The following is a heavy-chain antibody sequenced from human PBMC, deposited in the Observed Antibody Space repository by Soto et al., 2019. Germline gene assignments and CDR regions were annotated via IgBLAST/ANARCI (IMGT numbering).Heavy chain of an antibody. CDR1: GGSTSSDNY. CDR2: IYYSGNT. D-gene: IGHD3-16*01. CDR3: AREGGESSDGLYYFDS. J-gene: IGHJ4*02. Sequence: SETLSLTCTVSGGSTSSDNYWSWIRQPPGKGLEWIGHIYYSGNTDYNPSLKSRLAISIDASKNQFSLKLSSVTAADTAVYFCAREGGESSDGLYYFDSWGQGSLVTGSS. V-gene: IGHV4-30-4*01.